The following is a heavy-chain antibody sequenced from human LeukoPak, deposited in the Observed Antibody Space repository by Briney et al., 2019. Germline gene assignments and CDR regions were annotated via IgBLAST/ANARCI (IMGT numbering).Heavy chain of an antibody. Sequence: GGSLRLSCAASGFTFSSYGMHWVRQAPGKGLEWVAFIRYDGSNKYYADSVKGRFTISRDNSKNTLFLQMNSLRAEDTAVYYCANQPTMIVVVTDVPDYWGQGTLVTVSS. CDR3: ANQPTMIVVVTDVPDY. J-gene: IGHJ4*02. D-gene: IGHD3-22*01. CDR2: IRYDGSNK. CDR1: GFTFSSYG. V-gene: IGHV3-30*02.